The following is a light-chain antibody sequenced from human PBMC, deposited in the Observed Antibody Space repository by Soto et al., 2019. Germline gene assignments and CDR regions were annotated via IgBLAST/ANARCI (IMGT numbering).Light chain of an antibody. CDR3: CSYAGSYTLV. Sequence: QSALTQPRSVSGSPGQSVTISGTGTSSDVGAYNYVSWYQQHPGKVPTLMIYDVSRGPSGVPDRFSGSKSGNTASLTISGLQADDEADYYCCSYAGSYTLVFGGGTKLTVL. J-gene: IGLJ3*02. CDR2: DVS. CDR1: SSDVGAYNY. V-gene: IGLV2-11*02.